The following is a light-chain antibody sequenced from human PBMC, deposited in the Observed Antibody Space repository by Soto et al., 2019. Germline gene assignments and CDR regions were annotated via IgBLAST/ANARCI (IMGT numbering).Light chain of an antibody. Sequence: EIVLTQSPGTLSLSPGERATLSCRASQSFSSNYLAWYQQKPGQAPRLLIYGASSRATGIPDRFSGSGSGTDFTLTISSLEPEDFAVYYCQEYGTSRTFGQGTKVEIK. J-gene: IGKJ1*01. CDR3: QEYGTSRT. CDR2: GAS. CDR1: QSFSSNY. V-gene: IGKV3-20*01.